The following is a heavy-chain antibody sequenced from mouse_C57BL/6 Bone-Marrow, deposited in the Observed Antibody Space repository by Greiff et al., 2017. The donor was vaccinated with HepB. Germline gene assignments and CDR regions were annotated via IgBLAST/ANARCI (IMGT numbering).Heavy chain of an antibody. CDR1: GYTFTSYW. CDR2: IYPTDSET. J-gene: IGHJ2*01. CDR3: ARLKERYFDY. Sequence: VQLQQPGAELVRPGSSVKLSCKASGYTFTSYWMDWVKQRPGQGLEWIGNIYPTDSETHYNQKFKDKATLTVDKSSSTAYMQLSSLTSEVSAVYYCARLKERYFDYWGQGTTLTVSS. V-gene: IGHV1-61*01.